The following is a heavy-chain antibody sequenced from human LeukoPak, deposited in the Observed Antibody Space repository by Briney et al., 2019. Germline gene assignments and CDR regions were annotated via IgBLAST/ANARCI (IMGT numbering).Heavy chain of an antibody. CDR1: GYTFTSYG. Sequence: ASVTVSCKASGYTFTSYGISWVRQAPGQGLEWMGWISAYNGNTNYAQKLQGRVTITTDTSTSTAYMELRSLRSDDTAVYYCARVLAAAGTIWFDPWGQGTLVTVSS. J-gene: IGHJ5*02. CDR2: ISAYNGNT. V-gene: IGHV1-18*01. CDR3: ARVLAAAGTIWFDP. D-gene: IGHD6-13*01.